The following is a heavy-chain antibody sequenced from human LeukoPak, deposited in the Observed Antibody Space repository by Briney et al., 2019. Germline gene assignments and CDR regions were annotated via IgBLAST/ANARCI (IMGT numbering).Heavy chain of an antibody. V-gene: IGHV1-18*01. CDR1: GYTFTSYG. CDR2: ISAYNGNT. J-gene: IGHJ4*02. D-gene: IGHD2-2*02. CDR3: ARGYCSSTSCYTYYFDY. Sequence: ASVKVSCKASGYTFTSYGISWVRQAPGQGLEWMGWISAYNGNTNYAQKLQGRVTMTTDTPTSTAYMELRSLRSDDTAVYYCARGYCSSTSCYTYYFDYWGQGTLVTVSS.